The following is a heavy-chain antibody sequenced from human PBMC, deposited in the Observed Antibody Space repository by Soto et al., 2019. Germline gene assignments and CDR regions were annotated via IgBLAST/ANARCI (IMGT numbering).Heavy chain of an antibody. J-gene: IGHJ4*02. V-gene: IGHV1-24*01. CDR3: ASTPAFDY. CDR2: FDPEDGET. Sequence: ASVKVSCKVSGSTLTDLSIHWVRQAPGKGLEWMGGFDPEDGETIYAQKFQGRVTMTEDTSTDTAYMELSSLRSEYTGVYYCASTPAFDYWGEGTLVTVS. CDR1: GSTLTDLS.